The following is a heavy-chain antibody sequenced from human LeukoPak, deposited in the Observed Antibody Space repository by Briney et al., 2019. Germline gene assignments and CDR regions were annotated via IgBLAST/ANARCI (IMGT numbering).Heavy chain of an antibody. CDR1: GFTFDDYA. Sequence: PGGSLRLSCAASGFTFDDYAMHWVRQAPGKGLEWVAAISYDGSNKYYADSVKGRFTISRDNSKNTLYLQMNSLRAEDTAVYYCARDYYGDTGTRSKGTPIPDYWGQGTLVTVSS. V-gene: IGHV3-30*04. J-gene: IGHJ4*02. CDR2: ISYDGSNK. D-gene: IGHD4-17*01. CDR3: ARDYYGDTGTRSKGTPIPDY.